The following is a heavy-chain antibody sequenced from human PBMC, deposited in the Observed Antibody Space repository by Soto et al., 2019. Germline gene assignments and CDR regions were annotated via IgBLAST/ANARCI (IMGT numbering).Heavy chain of an antibody. J-gene: IGHJ4*02. CDR1: GVSFSAYY. V-gene: IGHV4-34*01. CDR3: ARGRYCVGGSCYNDF. D-gene: IGHD2-15*01. Sequence: SETLSLTCAVYGVSFSAYYWTWIRQPPEKGLEWIGEINHSGSTTYNPSLRSRVTISVDSSKNQFSLKLSSVTAADTAVYYCARGRYCVGGSCYNDFWGQGTLVTVSS. CDR2: INHSGST.